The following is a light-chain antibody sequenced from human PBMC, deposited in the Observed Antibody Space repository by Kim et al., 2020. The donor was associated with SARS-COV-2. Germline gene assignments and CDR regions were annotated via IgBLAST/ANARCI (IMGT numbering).Light chain of an antibody. CDR1: QSVRTN. CDR2: DAS. Sequence: EIVLTQSPATLSLSPGERAALSCRASQSVRTNLVWYQQKPGQAPRLLFYDASNRATGIPPRFSASGSGTDFTLIISSLEPEDFAVYYWQHRTSWPLAFGGGTKVDIK. J-gene: IGKJ4*01. V-gene: IGKV3-11*01. CDR3: QHRTSWPLA.